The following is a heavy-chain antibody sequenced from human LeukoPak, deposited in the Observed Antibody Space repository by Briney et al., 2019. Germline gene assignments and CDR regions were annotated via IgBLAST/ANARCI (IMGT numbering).Heavy chain of an antibody. CDR2: FDPEDGET. Sequence: GASVKVSCKVSGYTLTELSMHWVRQAPGKGLEWMGGFDPEDGETIYAQKFQGRVTMTEDTSTDTAYMELSSLRSEDTAVYYCARDSHCSSTSCLWGYYYYYYMDVWGKGTTVTISS. V-gene: IGHV1-24*01. J-gene: IGHJ6*03. CDR3: ARDSHCSSTSCLWGYYYYYYMDV. D-gene: IGHD2-2*01. CDR1: GYTLTELS.